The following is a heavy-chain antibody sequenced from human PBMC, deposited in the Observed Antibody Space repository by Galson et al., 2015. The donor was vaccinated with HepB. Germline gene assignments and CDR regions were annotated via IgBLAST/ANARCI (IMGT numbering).Heavy chain of an antibody. CDR1: GGTFSSYA. V-gene: IGHV1-69*13. Sequence: SVKVSCKASGGTFSSYAISWVRQAPGQGLEWMGGIIPIFGTANYAQKFQGRVTITADESTSTAYMELSSLRSEDTAVYYCARLTRGRRPTPSDWFDPWGQGTLVTVSS. CDR3: ARLTRGRRPTPSDWFDP. CDR2: IIPIFGTA. J-gene: IGHJ5*02. D-gene: IGHD3-16*01.